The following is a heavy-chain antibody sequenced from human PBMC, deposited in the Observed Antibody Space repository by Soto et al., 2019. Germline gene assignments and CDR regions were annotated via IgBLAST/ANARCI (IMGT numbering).Heavy chain of an antibody. V-gene: IGHV1-8*01. CDR3: ASGEYSSGWSDYMDV. Sequence: ASVKVSCKASGYTFTSYDINWVRQATGQGLEWMGWMNPNSGNTGYAQKFQGRGTMTRNTSISTAYMELSSLRSEDTAVYYCASGEYSSGWSDYMDVWGKGTTVTVSS. D-gene: IGHD6-19*01. CDR1: GYTFTSYD. J-gene: IGHJ6*03. CDR2: MNPNSGNT.